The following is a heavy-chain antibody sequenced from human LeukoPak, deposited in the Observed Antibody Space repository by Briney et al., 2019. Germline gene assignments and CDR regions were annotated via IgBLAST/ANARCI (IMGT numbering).Heavy chain of an antibody. J-gene: IGHJ4*02. D-gene: IGHD3-22*01. CDR1: GDSISRGSYY. CDR2: IYTSGST. Sequence: SETLSLTCTVSGDSISRGSYYWSWIRQPAGKGLEWIGRIYTSGSTNYNPSLKSRVTISLDTSKNQFSLKLSSVTAADTAVYYCARHHDSSGLYGPFDYWGQGTLVTVSS. CDR3: ARHHDSSGLYGPFDY. V-gene: IGHV4-61*02.